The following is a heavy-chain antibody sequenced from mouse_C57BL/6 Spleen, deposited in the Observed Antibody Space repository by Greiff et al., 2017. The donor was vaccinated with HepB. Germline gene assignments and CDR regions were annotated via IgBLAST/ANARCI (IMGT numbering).Heavy chain of an antibody. CDR3: ASDSNYLAWFAY. V-gene: IGHV5-9*01. Sequence: EVKLVESGGGLVKPGGSLKLSCAASGFTFSSYTMSWVRQTPEKRLEWVATISGGGGNTYYPDSVKGRFTISRDNAKNTLYLQMSSLRSEDTALYYCASDSNYLAWFAYWGQGTLVTVSA. CDR2: ISGGGGNT. D-gene: IGHD2-5*01. CDR1: GFTFSSYT. J-gene: IGHJ3*01.